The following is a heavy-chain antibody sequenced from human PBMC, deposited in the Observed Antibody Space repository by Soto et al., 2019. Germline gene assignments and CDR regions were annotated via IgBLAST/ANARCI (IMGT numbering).Heavy chain of an antibody. CDR2: IRSKANSYAT. CDR1: GFTFSGSA. CDR3: TKRRVDRGGDAFDI. D-gene: IGHD1-26*01. Sequence: EVHLVESGGGLVQPGGTLKLACAASGFTFSGSAMHWVRQASGKGLEWVGRIRSKANSYATAHAASVKDRFTISRDDSKNTTYLQMNSLKTEDTAVYYCTKRRVDRGGDAFDIWGQGTMVTVSS. V-gene: IGHV3-73*02. J-gene: IGHJ3*02.